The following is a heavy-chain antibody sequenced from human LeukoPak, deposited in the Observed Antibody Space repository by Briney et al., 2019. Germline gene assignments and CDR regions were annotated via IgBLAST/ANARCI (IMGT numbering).Heavy chain of an antibody. J-gene: IGHJ3*02. CDR3: VRDVQTYGPAWAFDI. CDR1: GFTFNSHG. CDR2: IWYDGSNK. Sequence: GGPLRLSCAASGFTFNSHGMHWVRQAPGKGLEWVALIWYDGSNKYYVDSVKGRFTISRDNSKNTLNLQMNSLRVEDTAVYYCVRDVQTYGPAWAFDIWGQGTLVTVSS. D-gene: IGHD3-10*01. V-gene: IGHV3-33*01.